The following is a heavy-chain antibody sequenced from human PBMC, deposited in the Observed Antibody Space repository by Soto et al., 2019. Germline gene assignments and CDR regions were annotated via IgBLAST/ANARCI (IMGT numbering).Heavy chain of an antibody. J-gene: IGHJ4*02. V-gene: IGHV3-30*18. CDR2: ISYDGTDS. Sequence: QVQLVESGGGVVQPGRSLRLSCAASGFTFSSYAMHWVRQAPGKGLEWVAVISYDGTDSYYVDSVKGRFTISRDNSKNTLYLQMNSLRAEDTAMYYCAEESLVYAFDYWGQGTLVTVSS. CDR3: AEESLVYAFDY. CDR1: GFTFSSYA. D-gene: IGHD2-8*01.